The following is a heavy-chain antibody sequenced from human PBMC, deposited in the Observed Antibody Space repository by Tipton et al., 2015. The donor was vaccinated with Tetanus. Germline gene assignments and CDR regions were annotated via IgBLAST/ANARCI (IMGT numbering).Heavy chain of an antibody. CDR3: TGDDYYDTSLRDYYGMDV. J-gene: IGHJ6*02. CDR1: GGSLSSLL. Sequence: LRLSCTVSGGSLSSLLWTWTRLSPGKGLEWIGYIDHSGNTNYNPSLRSRVTMSLDTSKNQFSLKVTSVTAADTAVYFCTGDDYYDTSLRDYYGMDVWGQGTTVTVSS. D-gene: IGHD3-22*01. CDR2: IDHSGNT. V-gene: IGHV4-59*11.